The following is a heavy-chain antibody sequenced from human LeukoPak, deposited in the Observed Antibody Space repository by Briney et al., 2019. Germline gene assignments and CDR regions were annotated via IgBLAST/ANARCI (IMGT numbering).Heavy chain of an antibody. J-gene: IGHJ4*02. D-gene: IGHD3-3*02. CDR1: GFTFSSYE. CDR2: ISSSGSTI. Sequence: GGSLRLSCAASGFTFSSYEMNWVRQAPGKGLEWVSYISSSGSTIYYADSVKGRFTISRDNAKNSLYLQMNSLRAEDTAVYYCASRLPIFGVAPDYWGQGTLVTVSS. CDR3: ASRLPIFGVAPDY. V-gene: IGHV3-48*03.